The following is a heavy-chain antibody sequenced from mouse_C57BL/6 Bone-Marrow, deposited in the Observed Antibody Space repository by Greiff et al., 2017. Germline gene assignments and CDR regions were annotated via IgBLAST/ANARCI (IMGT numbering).Heavy chain of an antibody. J-gene: IGHJ3*01. D-gene: IGHD3-2*02. CDR2: IFPGSGST. CDR3: ARGQLRLLTWFAY. V-gene: IGHV1-56*01. Sequence: QVQLQQSGPELVRPGASVKISCKAPGYTFTSHWMQWVRQRPGQGLEWIGEIFPGSGSTYSNEKFKGKATLTVDTSSSPAYMQLSSLTSEDAAVYFCARGQLRLLTWFAYWGQGTLVTVSA. CDR1: GYTFTSHW.